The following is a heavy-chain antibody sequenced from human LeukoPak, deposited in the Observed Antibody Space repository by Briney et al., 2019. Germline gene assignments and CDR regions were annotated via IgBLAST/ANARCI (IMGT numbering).Heavy chain of an antibody. V-gene: IGHV4-4*02. CDR2: IFHGGST. J-gene: IGHJ5*02. CDR3: ARGGYYGSGNDFRFDP. D-gene: IGHD3-10*01. CDR1: GGAISSSNW. Sequence: SGTLSLTCAVSGGAISSSNWWSWVRQPPGKGLEWIGEIFHGGSTNYNPSLKSRVTISVDTSKNQFSLKLSSVTAADTAAYYCARGGYYGSGNDFRFDPWGQGTLVTVSS.